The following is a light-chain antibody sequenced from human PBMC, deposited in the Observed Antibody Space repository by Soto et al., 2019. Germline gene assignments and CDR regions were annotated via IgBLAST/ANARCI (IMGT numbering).Light chain of an antibody. CDR2: LEGSGSY. Sequence: QRVLTQSASATASLGCSVKLTCTMSSGHSTYIIAWHQQQPGKAPRYLMKLEGSGSYNKGSGVPDRFSGSSSGADRYLTISNLQSEDEADYYCETWDSHTYVFGTGTKVTV. J-gene: IGLJ1*01. CDR1: SGHSTYI. CDR3: ETWDSHTYV. V-gene: IGLV4-60*03.